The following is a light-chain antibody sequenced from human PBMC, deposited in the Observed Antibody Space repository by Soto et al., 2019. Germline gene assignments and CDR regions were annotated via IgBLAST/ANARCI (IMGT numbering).Light chain of an antibody. CDR1: QSVSSNF. Sequence: EIVLTQSPGTLSLSPGERATLSCRASQSVSSNFLAWYQQKPGQAPRLLIYGASNTATGIPARFSPSGSGTDFTLTISGLEPADLGVYYCQQRHNCPITFGQGTRPESK. V-gene: IGKV3D-20*02. CDR2: GAS. CDR3: QQRHNCPIT. J-gene: IGKJ5*01.